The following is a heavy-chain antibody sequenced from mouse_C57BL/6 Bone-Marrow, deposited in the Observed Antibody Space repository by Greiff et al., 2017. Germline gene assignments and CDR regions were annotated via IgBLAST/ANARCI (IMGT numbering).Heavy chain of an antibody. CDR2: ISYSGST. CDR3: ARGYYGSSYYFDY. D-gene: IGHD1-1*01. V-gene: IGHV3-8*01. Sequence: EVKLLESGPGLAKPSQTLSLTCSVTGYSITSDYWNWIRKFPGNKLEYMGYISYSGSTYSNPSLKSRISITRDTSKNQYYLQLNSVTTEDTATYYCARGYYGSSYYFDYWGQGTTLTVSS. J-gene: IGHJ2*01. CDR1: GYSITSDY.